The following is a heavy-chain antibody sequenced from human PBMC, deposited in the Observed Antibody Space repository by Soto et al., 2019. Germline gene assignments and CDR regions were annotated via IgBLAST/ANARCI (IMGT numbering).Heavy chain of an antibody. J-gene: IGHJ5*01. CDR2: ISGSGATT. D-gene: IGHD3-9*01. V-gene: IGHV3-23*01. CDR3: AKLRYFDWSSYNWFEY. Sequence: GGSLRLSCAASGFTFSSYAMTWVRQAPGKGLEWVSGISGSGATTSYADTVKGRFTDSRDNSKNTLYHQMNSIKDEDTAVYYCAKLRYFDWSSYNWFEYWGQGT. CDR1: GFTFSSYA.